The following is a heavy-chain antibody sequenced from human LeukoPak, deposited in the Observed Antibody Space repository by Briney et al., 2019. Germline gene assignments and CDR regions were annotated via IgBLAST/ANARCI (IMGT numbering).Heavy chain of an antibody. J-gene: IGHJ4*02. CDR2: IGGGDGST. CDR3: AKHVGYCSSASCYFDY. Sequence: GGPLRLSCAASGFTFTSFAMSWVRQTPGKGLEWVSAIGGGDGSTYYADSVKGRFTISRDNSKNTLFLQMNSLRAEDTAVYYCAKHVGYCSSASCYFDYWGQGTLVTVSS. V-gene: IGHV3-23*01. CDR1: GFTFTSFA. D-gene: IGHD2-2*01.